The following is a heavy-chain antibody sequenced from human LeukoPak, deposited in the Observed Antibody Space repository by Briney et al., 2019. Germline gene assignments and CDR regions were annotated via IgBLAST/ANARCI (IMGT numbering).Heavy chain of an antibody. CDR1: GYTFTGYY. CDR3: AGEYSSSWYYYYGMDV. D-gene: IGHD6-13*01. Sequence: ASVKVSCKASGYTFTGYYMHWVRQAPGQGLEWMGWINPNSGGTNYAQKFQGRVTMTRDTSISTAYMELSRLRSDDTAVYYCAGEYSSSWYYYYGMDVWGQGTTVTVSS. J-gene: IGHJ6*02. V-gene: IGHV1-2*02. CDR2: INPNSGGT.